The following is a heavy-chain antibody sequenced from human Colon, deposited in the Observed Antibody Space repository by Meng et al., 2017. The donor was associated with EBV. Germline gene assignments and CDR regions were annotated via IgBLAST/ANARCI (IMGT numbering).Heavy chain of an antibody. CDR2: IYHSGST. CDR3: ARVGAYCGGDCYHPR. V-gene: IGHV4-4*02. D-gene: IGHD2-21*02. CDR1: GGSLSSRNW. J-gene: IGHJ4*02. Sequence: VQLQESGPGLGKPSGTLSRTCAVSGGSLSSRNWWSWVRQPPGKGLEWIGEIYHSGSTNYNPSLKSRVTISVDESKNQFSLRLSSVTAADTAVYYCARVGAYCGGDCYHPRWGQGTLVTVSS.